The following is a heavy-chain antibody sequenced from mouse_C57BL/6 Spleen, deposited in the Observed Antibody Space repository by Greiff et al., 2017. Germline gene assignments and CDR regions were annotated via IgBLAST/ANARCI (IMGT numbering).Heavy chain of an antibody. Sequence: QVQLQQSGAELAKPGASVTLSCKASGYTFTSYWLHWVKQRPGPGLEWIGYINPSSGYTKYTQKFKDKATLTADKSSSTAYMQLSSLTYEDSAVYYCARGYGYEEWFAYWGQGTLVTVSA. D-gene: IGHD2-2*01. CDR2: INPSSGYT. CDR1: GYTFTSYW. J-gene: IGHJ3*01. CDR3: ARGYGYEEWFAY. V-gene: IGHV1-7*01.